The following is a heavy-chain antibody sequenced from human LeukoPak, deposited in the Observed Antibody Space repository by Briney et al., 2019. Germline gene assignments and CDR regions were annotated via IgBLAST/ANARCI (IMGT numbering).Heavy chain of an antibody. CDR1: GFTFSSYA. D-gene: IGHD2-2*01. Sequence: GGSLRLSCAASGFTFSSYAMSWVRQAPGKGLEWVSAISGSGGSTYYADSVRGRFTISRDNSKNTLYLQMNSLRAEDTAVYYCAKLYCSSTSCYGWGQGTLVTVSS. CDR3: AKLYCSSTSCYG. CDR2: ISGSGGST. V-gene: IGHV3-23*01. J-gene: IGHJ4*02.